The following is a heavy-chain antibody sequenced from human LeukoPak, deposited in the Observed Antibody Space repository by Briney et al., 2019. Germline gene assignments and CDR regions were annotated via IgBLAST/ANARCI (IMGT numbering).Heavy chain of an antibody. J-gene: IGHJ3*02. V-gene: IGHV3-30*04. CDR2: ISKDGSMR. CDR1: GFSFTKYA. CDR3: AGEKFDI. Sequence: QTGGSLRLSCAASGFSFTKYAMDWVRQAPGKGREWVAIISKDGSMRYHADSVKGRFTVSRNNSNNAVYLQMNSLKSEDTAVYYCAGEKFDIWGQGTMVTVSA.